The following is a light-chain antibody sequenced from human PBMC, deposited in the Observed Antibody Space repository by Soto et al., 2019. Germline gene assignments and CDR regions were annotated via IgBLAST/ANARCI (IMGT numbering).Light chain of an antibody. V-gene: IGKV3-15*01. Sequence: EIVMTQSPATLSVSPGERATLSCRASQSVASNLAWYQQKPGQAPRLLIYGASTRATGIPARFSGSGSGTEFTLTIRSLQSEDFAVYYCQQYNNWPPGYTFGLGTKLEIK. CDR2: GAS. J-gene: IGKJ2*01. CDR3: QQYNNWPPGYT. CDR1: QSVASN.